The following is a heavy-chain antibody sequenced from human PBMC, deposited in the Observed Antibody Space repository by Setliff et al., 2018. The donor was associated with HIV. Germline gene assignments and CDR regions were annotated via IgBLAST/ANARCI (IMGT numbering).Heavy chain of an antibody. D-gene: IGHD6-13*01. CDR2: IYTSGST. J-gene: IGHJ5*02. V-gene: IGHV4-61*09. CDR1: GGSISSGSYY. Sequence: PSETLSLTCTVSGGSISSGSYYWSWIRQPAGKGLEWIGHIYTSGSTNYNPSLKSRVTISVDTSKNQFSLKLRSVTAADTAVYYCARDGWRQQPLWFFDPWGQGTLVTVSS. CDR3: ARDGWRQQPLWFFDP.